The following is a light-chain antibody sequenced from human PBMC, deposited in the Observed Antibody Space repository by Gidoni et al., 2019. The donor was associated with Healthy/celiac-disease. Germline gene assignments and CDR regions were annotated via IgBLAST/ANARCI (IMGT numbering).Light chain of an antibody. CDR3: QQSYSTPPYT. CDR2: AAS. J-gene: IGKJ2*01. Sequence: DIQMTQSSSSLSASVGDRVTITCRASQSISSYLNWYQQKPGKAPKLLIYAASSLQSGVPSKFSGSRSATDYTLTISSLQPEDFAADYCQQSYSTPPYTFGQGTKLEIK. V-gene: IGKV1-39*01. CDR1: QSISSY.